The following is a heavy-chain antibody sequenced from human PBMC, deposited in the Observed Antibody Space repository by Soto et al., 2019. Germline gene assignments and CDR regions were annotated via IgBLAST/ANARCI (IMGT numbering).Heavy chain of an antibody. CDR2: ISAHNGNT. J-gene: IGHJ4*02. Sequence: QVHLVQSGAEVKKPGASVKVSCKGSGYIFTTYGITWVRQAPGQGLEWMGWISAHNGNTNYVQKLQGRVTVTRDTSTSTAYMELRNLRSDDTAVYYCARGRYGDYWGQGAPVTGSS. D-gene: IGHD1-20*01. CDR1: GYIFTTYG. V-gene: IGHV1-18*01. CDR3: ARGRYGDY.